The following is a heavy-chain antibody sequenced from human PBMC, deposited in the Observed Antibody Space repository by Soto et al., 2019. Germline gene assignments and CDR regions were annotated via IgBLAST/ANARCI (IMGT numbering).Heavy chain of an antibody. D-gene: IGHD5-12*01. J-gene: IGHJ4*02. V-gene: IGHV2-5*02. CDR1: GFSLSTIGVG. Sequence: QITLKESGPTVVTPTQTLTLTCTLSGFSLSTIGVGVGWIRQPPGKAPEWLAVSYWDDDTRYSPALNSRLTITKDTSKNQVVLTMTNMEPVDTATYYCAHRHPGVDHYFDYWGQGTLVTVSS. CDR3: AHRHPGVDHYFDY. CDR2: SYWDDDT.